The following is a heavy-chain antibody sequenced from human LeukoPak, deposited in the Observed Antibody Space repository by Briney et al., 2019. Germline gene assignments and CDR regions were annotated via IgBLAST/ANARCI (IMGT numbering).Heavy chain of an antibody. CDR1: GFTFSSYS. CDR2: ISSSSSYI. J-gene: IGHJ3*02. CDR3: ARDRGYCSGGSCYSSGSDAFDI. D-gene: IGHD2-15*01. V-gene: IGHV3-21*04. Sequence: GSLRLSCAASGFTFSSYSMNWVRQAPGKGLEWVSSISSSSSYIYYADSVKGRFTISRDNAKNSLYLQMNSLRAEDTAVYYCARDRGYCSGGSCYSSGSDAFDIWGQGTMVTVSS.